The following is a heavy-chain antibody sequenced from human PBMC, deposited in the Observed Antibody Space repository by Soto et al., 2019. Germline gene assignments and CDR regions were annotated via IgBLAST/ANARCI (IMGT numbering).Heavy chain of an antibody. Sequence: QVQLQESGPGLVKPSQTLSLTCTVSGGSISSGDYYWSWIRQPPGKGLEWIGYIYSSGSTYYNPSLQSRVTIAVDTSKHQFSLKLSSVTAADTAVYYCARRISYDSSGYYFGMAFDIWGQGTMVTVSS. D-gene: IGHD3-22*01. CDR2: IYSSGST. CDR1: GGSISSGDYY. V-gene: IGHV4-30-4*01. J-gene: IGHJ3*02. CDR3: ARRISYDSSGYYFGMAFDI.